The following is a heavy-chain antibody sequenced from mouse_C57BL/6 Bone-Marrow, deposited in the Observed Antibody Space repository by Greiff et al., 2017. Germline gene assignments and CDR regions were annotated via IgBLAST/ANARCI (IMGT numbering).Heavy chain of an antibody. V-gene: IGHV1-4*01. CDR3: APLYYRFAY. J-gene: IGHJ3*01. CDR1: GYTFTSYT. D-gene: IGHD2-1*01. Sequence: QVQLQQSGAELARPGASVKMSCKASGYTFTSYTMHWVKQRPGQGLEWIGYINPSSGYTKYNQKFKDKATLTADKSSSTAYRQLSSLTSEDSAVYYCAPLYYRFAYWGQGTLVTVSA. CDR2: INPSSGYT.